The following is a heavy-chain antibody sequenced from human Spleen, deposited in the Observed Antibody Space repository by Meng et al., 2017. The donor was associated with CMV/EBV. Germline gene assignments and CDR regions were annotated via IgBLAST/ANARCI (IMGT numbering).Heavy chain of an antibody. CDR2: ISSTGSTI. D-gene: IGHD3-3*01. Sequence: CAASGFTFSDYYLTWIRQAPGKGLELVSYISSTGSTICYADSVKGRFTISRGNAKNSLYLQMNSLRAEDTAVYYCARAYHFWSAAFDPWGQGTLVTVSS. CDR3: ARAYHFWSAAFDP. V-gene: IGHV3-11*04. J-gene: IGHJ5*02. CDR1: GFTFSDYY.